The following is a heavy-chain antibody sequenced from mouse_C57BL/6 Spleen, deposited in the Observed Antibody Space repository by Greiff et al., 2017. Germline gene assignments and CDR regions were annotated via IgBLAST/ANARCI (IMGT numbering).Heavy chain of an antibody. CDR2: IDPSDSET. CDR1: GYTFTSYW. CDR3: ARLGDNGYFDV. J-gene: IGHJ1*03. D-gene: IGHD3-3*01. Sequence: QVQLQQPGAELVRPGSSVKLSCKASGYTFTSYWMHWVKQRPIQGLEWIGNIDPSDSETHYNQKFKDKATLTVDKSSSTAYMQLSSLTSEDSAVYYCARLGDNGYFDVWGTGTTVTVSA. V-gene: IGHV1-52*01.